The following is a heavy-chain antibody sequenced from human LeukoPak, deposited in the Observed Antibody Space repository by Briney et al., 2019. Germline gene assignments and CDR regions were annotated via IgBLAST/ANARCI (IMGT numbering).Heavy chain of an antibody. J-gene: IGHJ3*02. V-gene: IGHV3-21*01. CDR3: AREMAKRRDAFDI. CDR2: ISTRSTYI. D-gene: IGHD5-24*01. Sequence: GGSLRLSCAASEFTFSISAMNWVRQAPGKGLEWVSSISTRSTYIYYADSLKGRFTISRDNAENSLYLQMNSLRAEDTAVYYCAREMAKRRDAFDIWGQGTMVTVSS. CDR1: EFTFSISA.